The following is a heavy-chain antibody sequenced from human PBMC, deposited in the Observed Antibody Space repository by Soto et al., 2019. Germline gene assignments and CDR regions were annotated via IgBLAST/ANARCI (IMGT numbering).Heavy chain of an antibody. Sequence: GGSLRLSCAASGFIFENFGMSWVRQAPGKGLEWISSISGSGFKKYYADSVKGRFTISRDNSKNTLFLQMHSLRAEDTAVYYCVKGGPNDYWGQGTLVTVSS. CDR1: GFIFENFG. D-gene: IGHD2-15*01. CDR2: ISGSGFKK. J-gene: IGHJ4*02. CDR3: VKGGPNDY. V-gene: IGHV3-23*01.